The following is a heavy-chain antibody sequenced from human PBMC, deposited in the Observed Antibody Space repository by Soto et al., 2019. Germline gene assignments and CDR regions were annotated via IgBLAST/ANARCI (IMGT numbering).Heavy chain of an antibody. CDR2: LCYDVTNK. D-gene: IGHD3-22*01. CDR3: ARDQLYYNDISGRPLNAFDV. CDR1: GFTFSRCD. Sequence: SLRLSCAASGFTFSRCDIQWVRQAPGKGLDWVTILCYDVTNKYYPDSVKGRFIISRDNSKNTMYLQINSLRAEDTAVYYCARDQLYYNDISGRPLNAFDVWGQGTMVTVSS. V-gene: IGHV3-33*01. J-gene: IGHJ3*01.